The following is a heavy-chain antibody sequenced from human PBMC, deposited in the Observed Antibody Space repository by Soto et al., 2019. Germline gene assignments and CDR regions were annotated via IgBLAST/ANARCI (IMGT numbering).Heavy chain of an antibody. CDR3: ARGSDFWSGLNNWFDP. CDR1: GGSISSYY. J-gene: IGHJ5*02. CDR2: IYYSGST. D-gene: IGHD3-3*01. V-gene: IGHV4-59*01. Sequence: SETLSLTCTVSGGSISSYYWSWIRQPPGKGLEWIGYIYYSGSTNYNPSLKSRVTISVDTSKNQFSLKLSSMTAADTAVYYCARGSDFWSGLNNWFDPWGQGTLVTVSS.